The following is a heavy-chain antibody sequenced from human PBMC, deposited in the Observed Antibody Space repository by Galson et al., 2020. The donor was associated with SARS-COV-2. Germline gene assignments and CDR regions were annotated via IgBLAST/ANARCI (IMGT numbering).Heavy chain of an antibody. CDR1: GFTFSSYG. D-gene: IGHD3-9*01. CDR2: IWYDGSNK. J-gene: IGHJ6*02. Sequence: PGGSLRLSCAASGFTFSSYGMHWVRQAPGKGLEWVAVIWYDGSNKYYADSVKGRFTISRDNSKNTLYLQMNSLRAEDTAVYYCARDRLDYDILTGYYKNYYYYGMDVWGQGTTVTVSS. CDR3: ARDRLDYDILTGYYKNYYYYGMDV. V-gene: IGHV3-33*01.